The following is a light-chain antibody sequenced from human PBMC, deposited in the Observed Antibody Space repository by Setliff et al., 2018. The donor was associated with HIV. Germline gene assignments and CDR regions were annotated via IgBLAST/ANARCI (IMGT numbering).Light chain of an antibody. Sequence: QSVLTQPASVSGYPGQSITISCTGTSSDVGGYNYVSWYQQHPGKAPKLMIYEVSNRPSGVSNRFSGSKSGNPASLTISGLHAEDEADYYCSSYTSSSTLVFGGGTKVTV. CDR3: SSYTSSSTLV. J-gene: IGLJ2*01. V-gene: IGLV2-14*01. CDR1: SSDVGGYNY. CDR2: EVS.